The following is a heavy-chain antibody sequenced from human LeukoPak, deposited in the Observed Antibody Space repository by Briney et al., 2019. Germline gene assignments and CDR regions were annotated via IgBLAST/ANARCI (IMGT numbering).Heavy chain of an antibody. Sequence: KASETLSFTCTVSGGSISSYYWSWIRQPPGEGLGWIGYIYYSGGTNYSPSLKSRVTISVDTSKNQFSLKLSSVIAADTAMYYCARHRLRSVDGTQPRNAFDIWGQGTMVTVSS. CDR2: IYYSGGT. J-gene: IGHJ3*02. CDR1: GGSISSYY. D-gene: IGHD3-9*01. V-gene: IGHV4-59*08. CDR3: ARHRLRSVDGTQPRNAFDI.